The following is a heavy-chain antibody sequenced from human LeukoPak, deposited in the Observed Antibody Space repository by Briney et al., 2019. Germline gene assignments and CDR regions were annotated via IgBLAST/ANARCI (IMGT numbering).Heavy chain of an antibody. Sequence: GGSLRLSCAASGFTFSSYGMSWVRQALGKGPEWVSAISGSGGSTYYADSVKGRFTISRDNSKNTLYLQMNSLRAEDTAVYYCAKGGTIDWFDPWGQGTLVTVSS. D-gene: IGHD3-16*01. CDR2: ISGSGGST. CDR3: AKGGTIDWFDP. J-gene: IGHJ5*02. CDR1: GFTFSSYG. V-gene: IGHV3-23*01.